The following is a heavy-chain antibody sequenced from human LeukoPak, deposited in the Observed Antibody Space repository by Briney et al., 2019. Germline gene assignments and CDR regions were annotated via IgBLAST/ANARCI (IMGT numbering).Heavy chain of an antibody. CDR3: AKFDTAWPGGGSSFEY. J-gene: IGHJ4*02. D-gene: IGHD2-15*01. CDR1: GFTLSTYA. Sequence: GGSLRLSCTASGFTLSTYAMSWVRQAPGKGLEWVSVISGGGGTTYYADSVKGRCTISRDDSKNTLYLQMNSLRAEDTAVYYCAKFDTAWPGGGSSFEYWGQGTLVTVSS. CDR2: ISGGGGTT. V-gene: IGHV3-23*01.